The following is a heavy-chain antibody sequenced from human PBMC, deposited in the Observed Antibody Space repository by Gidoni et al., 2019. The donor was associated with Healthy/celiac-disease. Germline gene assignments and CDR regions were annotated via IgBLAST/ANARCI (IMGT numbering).Heavy chain of an antibody. CDR1: GGSVSSGSYY. D-gene: IGHD2-8*01. J-gene: IGHJ6*02. CDR3: ARADVLMFYYHYGMDV. V-gene: IGHV4-61*01. Sequence: QVQLQESGPGLVKPSETLSLTCTVSGGSVSSGSYYWSWIRQPPGKGLEWIGYIYYSGSTNYNPSLKSRVTISVDTSKNQFSLKLSSVTAADTAVYYCARADVLMFYYHYGMDVWGQGTTVTVSS. CDR2: IYYSGST.